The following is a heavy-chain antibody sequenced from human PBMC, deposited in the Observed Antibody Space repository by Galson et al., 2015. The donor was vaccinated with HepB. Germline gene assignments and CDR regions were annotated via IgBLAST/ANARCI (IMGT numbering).Heavy chain of an antibody. CDR3: ARETYEGGLHFTIFGVDDAFDI. D-gene: IGHD3-3*01. V-gene: IGHV3-48*02. CDR1: GFTFSSYS. Sequence: SLRLSCAASGFTFSSYSMNWVRQAPGKGLEWVSYISSSSSTIYYADSVKGRFTISRDNAKNSLYLQMNSLRDEDTAVYYCARETYEGGLHFTIFGVDDAFDIWGQGTMVTVSS. CDR2: ISSSSSTI. J-gene: IGHJ3*02.